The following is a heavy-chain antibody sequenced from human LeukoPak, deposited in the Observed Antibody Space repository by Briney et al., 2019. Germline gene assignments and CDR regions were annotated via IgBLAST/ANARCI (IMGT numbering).Heavy chain of an antibody. CDR2: IIPIFGTA. CDR3: ARDPQYCGGDCYSDY. V-gene: IGHV1-69*13. D-gene: IGHD2-21*02. Sequence: SVKVSCKASGGTFSSYAISWVRQAPGQGLEWMGGIIPIFGTANYAQKFQGRVTITADESTSTAYMELSSLRSEDTAVYYCARDPQYCGGDCYSDYWGQGTLVTVSP. J-gene: IGHJ4*02. CDR1: GGTFSSYA.